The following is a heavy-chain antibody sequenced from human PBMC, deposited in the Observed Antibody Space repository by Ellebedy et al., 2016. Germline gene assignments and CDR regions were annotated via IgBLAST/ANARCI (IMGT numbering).Heavy chain of an antibody. CDR2: IWDDGSHK. J-gene: IGHJ4*02. V-gene: IGHV3-33*01. Sequence: GESLKISXAASGFTFSLYGMHWVRQAPGKGLEWVAVIWDDGSHKYYRDSVKGRFTISRDNSTNTLYLQMNNLRAEDTAVYYCARHGSGSSSIDYWGKGTLVTVSS. D-gene: IGHD6-6*01. CDR1: GFTFSLYG. CDR3: ARHGSGSSSIDY.